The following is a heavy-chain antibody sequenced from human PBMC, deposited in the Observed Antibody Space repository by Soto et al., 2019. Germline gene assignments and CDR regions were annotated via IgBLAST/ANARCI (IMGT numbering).Heavy chain of an antibody. CDR3: ARDVSPYYFDY. V-gene: IGHV4-31*03. Sequence: QVQLQESGPELVKSSQTLSLTCTVSGGTISSGGYHWNWIRQHPGKGLEWIGNIYYSGSTYYNPSLKSRVTISLDTSKNQFSLKLSSVTAADTAVYYCARDVSPYYFDYWGQGTLVTVSS. CDR1: GGTISSGGYH. J-gene: IGHJ4*02. CDR2: IYYSGST.